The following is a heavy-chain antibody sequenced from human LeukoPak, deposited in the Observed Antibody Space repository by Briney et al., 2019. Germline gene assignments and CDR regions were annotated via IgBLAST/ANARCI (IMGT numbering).Heavy chain of an antibody. D-gene: IGHD2-15*01. CDR2: INHSGST. J-gene: IGHJ4*02. Sequence: SETLSLTCAVSGGSFSGYFWSWIRQPPGKGLEWIGEINHSGSTNYNPSLKSRVTISVDTSKNQFSLKLISVTAADTAVYYRARDGGFSISEYWGEGNLVTVSS. CDR3: ARDGGFSISEY. V-gene: IGHV4-34*01. CDR1: GGSFSGYF.